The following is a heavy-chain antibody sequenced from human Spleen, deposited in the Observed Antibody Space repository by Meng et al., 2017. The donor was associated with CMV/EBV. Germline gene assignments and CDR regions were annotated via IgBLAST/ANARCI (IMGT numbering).Heavy chain of an antibody. CDR2: INPSDGST. D-gene: IGHD3-3*01. V-gene: IGHV1-46*01. CDR3: AIAFWSGYYTWNDY. J-gene: IGHJ4*02. CDR1: GYIFTSYY. Sequence: ASVKVSCKASGYIFTSYYMHWVRQAPGQGLEWMGIINPSDGSTTYAQKLQGRVTMTSDTSTSTVYMELSSLRSDDTAVYYCAIAFWSGYYTWNDYWGQGTLVTVSS.